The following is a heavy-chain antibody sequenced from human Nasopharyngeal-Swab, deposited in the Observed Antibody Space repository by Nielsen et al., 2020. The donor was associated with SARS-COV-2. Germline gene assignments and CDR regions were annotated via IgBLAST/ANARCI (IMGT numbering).Heavy chain of an antibody. J-gene: IGHJ4*02. CDR3: ARDEKSSEYYFDY. V-gene: IGHV3-21*01. CDR1: GFTFSSYS. Sequence: GGSLRLSCAASGFTFSSYSMNWVRQAPGKGLEWVSSISSSSSYIYYADSVKGRFTISRDNAKNSLYLQMNSLIAEDTAVYYCARDEKSSEYYFDYWGQGTLVTVSS. D-gene: IGHD6-6*01. CDR2: ISSSSSYI.